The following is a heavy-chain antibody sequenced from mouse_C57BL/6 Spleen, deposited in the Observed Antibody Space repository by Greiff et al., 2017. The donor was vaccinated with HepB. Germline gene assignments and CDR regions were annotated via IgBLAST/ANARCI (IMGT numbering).Heavy chain of an antibody. CDR2: INPSSGYT. V-gene: IGHV1-4*01. J-gene: IGHJ2*01. Sequence: VQLVESGAELARPGASVKMSCKASGYTFTSYTMHWVKQRPGQGLEWIGYINPSSGYTKYNQKFKDKATLTADKSSSTAYMQLSSLTSEDSAVYYCARRHYGNYSYYFDYWGQGTTLTVSS. CDR3: ARRHYGNYSYYFDY. CDR1: GYTFTSYT. D-gene: IGHD2-1*01.